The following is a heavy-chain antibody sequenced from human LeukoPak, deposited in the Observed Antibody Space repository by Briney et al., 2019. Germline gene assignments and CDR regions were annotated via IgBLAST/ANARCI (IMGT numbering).Heavy chain of an antibody. Sequence: SETLSLTCAVYGGSFSGYYWSWIRQPPGKGLEWIGETNHSGSTNYNPSLKSRVTISVDTSKNQFSLKLSSVTAADTAVYYCARAITYYYGSGSSTRIDYWGQGTLVTVSS. CDR1: GGSFSGYY. D-gene: IGHD3-10*01. CDR2: TNHSGST. CDR3: ARAITYYYGSGSSTRIDY. V-gene: IGHV4-34*01. J-gene: IGHJ4*02.